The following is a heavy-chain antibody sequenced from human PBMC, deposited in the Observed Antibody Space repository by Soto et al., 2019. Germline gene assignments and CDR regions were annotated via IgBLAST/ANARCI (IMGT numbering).Heavy chain of an antibody. D-gene: IGHD3-22*01. CDR2: ISSNGGST. Sequence: PGGSLRLSCAASGFTFSSYAMHWVRQAPGKGLEYVSAISSNGGSTYYANSVKGRFTISRDNSKNTLYLQMGSLRAEDMAVYYCARNWYYYDSSGSYGMDVWGQGTTVTVS. CDR3: ARNWYYYDSSGSYGMDV. V-gene: IGHV3-64*01. CDR1: GFTFSSYA. J-gene: IGHJ6*02.